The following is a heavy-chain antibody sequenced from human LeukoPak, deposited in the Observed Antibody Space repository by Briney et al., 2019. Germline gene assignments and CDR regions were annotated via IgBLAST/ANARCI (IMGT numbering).Heavy chain of an antibody. CDR1: GFTFSSFG. Sequence: GGSLRLSCAVSGFTFSSFGMYWVRQAPGKGLEWVAVISYDGSNKYYADSVKGRFTISRDNSKNTLYLQMNSLRVEDTAVYYCAKEEARWEWFDPWGQGTLVTVSS. CDR2: ISYDGSNK. CDR3: AKEEARWEWFDP. J-gene: IGHJ5*02. V-gene: IGHV3-30*18. D-gene: IGHD1-26*01.